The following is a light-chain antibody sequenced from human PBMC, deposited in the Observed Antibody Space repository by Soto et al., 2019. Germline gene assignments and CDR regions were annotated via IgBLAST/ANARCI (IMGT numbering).Light chain of an antibody. CDR2: GAS. Sequence: EIVLTQSPGTLSLSPGKRATLSCRASQSVRSNCLASYQQRPGQAPRLLIYGASSRATDIPDRFSGSGSGTDFHLIISRREPEDCAVYYCQQYGSALQTFGQGTKVQIK. CDR1: QSVRSNC. CDR3: QQYGSALQT. J-gene: IGKJ1*01. V-gene: IGKV3-20*01.